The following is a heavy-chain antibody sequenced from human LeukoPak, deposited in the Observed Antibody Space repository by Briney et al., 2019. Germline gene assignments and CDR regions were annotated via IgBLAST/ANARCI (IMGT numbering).Heavy chain of an antibody. J-gene: IGHJ4*02. V-gene: IGHV3-11*04. CDR1: GFTFSDSY. CDR2: ITTSGSTI. Sequence: PGGSLRLSCAASGFTFSDSYMTWIRQAPGKGLGWVSYITTSGSTIYADSLKGRFAISRDNAKNSLYLQMNSLRAEDTAVYYCAREDNSNWNIDYWGQGTLVTVFS. D-gene: IGHD1-1*01. CDR3: AREDNSNWNIDY.